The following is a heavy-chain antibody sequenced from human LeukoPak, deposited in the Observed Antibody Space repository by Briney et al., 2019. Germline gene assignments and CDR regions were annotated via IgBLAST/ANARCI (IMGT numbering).Heavy chain of an antibody. CDR2: INHSGST. D-gene: IGHD2-8*01. J-gene: IGHJ1*01. Sequence: SETMSLTCAVYGGSFSGYYWSWIRQPPGKGLEWIGEINHSGSTNYNPSLKSRVTISVDTSKNQFSLKLSSVTAADTAVYYCARGPIVLMAYAGYFQHWGQGTLVTVSS. CDR1: GGSFSGYY. CDR3: ARGPIVLMAYAGYFQH. V-gene: IGHV4-34*01.